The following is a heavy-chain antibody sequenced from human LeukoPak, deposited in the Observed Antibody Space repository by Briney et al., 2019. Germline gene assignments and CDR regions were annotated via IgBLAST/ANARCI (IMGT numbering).Heavy chain of an antibody. CDR3: ASLNYYGSGSNDY. CDR1: GGSISSGGYS. Sequence: PSQTLSLTCAVSGGSISSGGYSWSWIRQPAGKGLEWIGYIYHSGSTYYNPSLRSRVTISVDRSKNQFSLKLSSVTAADTAVYYCASLNYYGSGSNDYWGQGTLVTVSS. V-gene: IGHV4-30-2*01. D-gene: IGHD3-10*01. J-gene: IGHJ4*02. CDR2: IYHSGST.